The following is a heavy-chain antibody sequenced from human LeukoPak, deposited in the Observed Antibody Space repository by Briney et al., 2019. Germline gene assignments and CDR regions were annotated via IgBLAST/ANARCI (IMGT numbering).Heavy chain of an antibody. Sequence: GGSLRLSCAASGFIFSSYGMHWVRQAPGKGLEWVAFIRYDGSNQYYADSVKGRFTISRDISKNTLYLQMNSLRVEDTVIYYCAKDSKQLGVRGGWLDPWGQGTLVTVSS. V-gene: IGHV3-30*02. CDR1: GFIFSSYG. CDR2: IRYDGSNQ. J-gene: IGHJ5*02. D-gene: IGHD3-10*01. CDR3: AKDSKQLGVRGGWLDP.